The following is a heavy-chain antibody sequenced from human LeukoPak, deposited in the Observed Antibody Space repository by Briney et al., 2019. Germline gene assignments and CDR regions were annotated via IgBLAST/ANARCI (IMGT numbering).Heavy chain of an antibody. Sequence: ASVKVSCKASGYTFTSNYMHWVRQAPGQGLEWMGLINSSGGGTIYAQKFQGRVTMTRDTSRSTVYMELSSLRSEDTAVYYCARRGYDYAPYYYYYMDVWGKGTTVTVSS. D-gene: IGHD5-12*01. V-gene: IGHV1-46*01. J-gene: IGHJ6*03. CDR3: ARRGYDYAPYYYYYMDV. CDR1: GYTFTSNY. CDR2: INSSGGGT.